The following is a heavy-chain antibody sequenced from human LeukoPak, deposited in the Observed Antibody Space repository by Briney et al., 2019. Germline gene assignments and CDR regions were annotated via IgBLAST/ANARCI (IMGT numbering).Heavy chain of an antibody. J-gene: IGHJ4*02. Sequence: ASVKVSCKASGYTFTGYYMHWVRQAPGQGLEWMGWINPNSGGTNYAQKFQGRVTMTRDTSISTAYMELSRLRSDDTAVYYCARRYCSNTSCYLDYWGQGTLVTVSS. V-gene: IGHV1-2*02. CDR3: ARRYCSNTSCYLDY. D-gene: IGHD2-2*01. CDR2: INPNSGGT. CDR1: GYTFTGYY.